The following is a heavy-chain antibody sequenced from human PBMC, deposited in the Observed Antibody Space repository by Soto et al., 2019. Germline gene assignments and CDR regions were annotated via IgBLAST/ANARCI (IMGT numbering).Heavy chain of an antibody. D-gene: IGHD3-10*01. Sequence: SETLSLTCAVYGGSFSGYYWSWILQPPGKGLEWIGEINHSGSTNYNPSLKSRVTISVDTSKNQFSLKLSSVTAADTAVYYCARWGGWYYGSGSYYNSPYYYGMDVWGQGTTVT. V-gene: IGHV4-34*01. J-gene: IGHJ6*02. CDR1: GGSFSGYY. CDR2: INHSGST. CDR3: ARWGGWYYGSGSYYNSPYYYGMDV.